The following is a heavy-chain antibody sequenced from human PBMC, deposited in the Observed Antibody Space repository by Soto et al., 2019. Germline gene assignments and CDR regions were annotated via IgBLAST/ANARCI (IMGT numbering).Heavy chain of an antibody. Sequence: SGGSLRLSCVASGFSFSTFAMSWVRQAPGKGLEWVSRITGSGREGYYADSVRGRFTISRDNSRNTLLLQMNSLRDDDTAVYFCAKXLSESDDFGDAWAPFDYWGRGTQVTVSS. CDR2: ITGSGREG. V-gene: IGHV3-23*01. CDR1: GFSFSTFA. J-gene: IGHJ4*02. D-gene: IGHD4-17*01. CDR3: AKXLSESDDFGDAWAPFDY.